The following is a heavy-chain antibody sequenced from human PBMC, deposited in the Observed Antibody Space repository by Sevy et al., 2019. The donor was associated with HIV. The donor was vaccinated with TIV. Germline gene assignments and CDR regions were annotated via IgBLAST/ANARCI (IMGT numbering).Heavy chain of an antibody. D-gene: IGHD5-12*01. J-gene: IGHJ4*01. CDR2: IRRNSHEPYGGTT. V-gene: IGHV3-49*03. CDR1: GFTFGDYA. CDR3: TRALATADTPEYYFDY. Sequence: GGSLRLSCTSSGFTFGDYAMSWFRQAPGKGLEWVAFIRRNSHEPYGGTTEYAASVKGRFTISRDDSKSIAYLQMNSPKTEDTAVYYCTRALATADTPEYYFDYWGQESWSPSPQ.